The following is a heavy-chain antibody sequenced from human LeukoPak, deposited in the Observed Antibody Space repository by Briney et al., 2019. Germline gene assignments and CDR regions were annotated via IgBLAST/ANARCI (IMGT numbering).Heavy chain of an antibody. J-gene: IGHJ4*02. V-gene: IGHV3-23*01. CDR2: ISGGGGST. D-gene: IGHD3-22*01. Sequence: GGSLRLSCAASGFTFSSYAMSWVRQAPGKGLEWVSAISGGGGSTYYADSVKGRFTISRDNSKNTLYLQMNSLRAEDTAVYYGAKDRYYYDSSGYYDYWGQGTLVTVSS. CDR3: AKDRYYYDSSGYYDY. CDR1: GFTFSSYA.